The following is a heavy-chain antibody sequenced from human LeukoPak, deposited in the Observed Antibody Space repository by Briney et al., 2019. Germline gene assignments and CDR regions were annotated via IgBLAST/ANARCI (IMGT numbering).Heavy chain of an antibody. CDR1: GGSISSYY. V-gene: IGHV4-59*08. D-gene: IGHD2-21*02. Sequence: PSETLSLTCTVSGGSISSYYWSWIRQPPGKGLEWIGYIYYSGSTNYNPSLKSRVTISVDTSKNQFSLKLSSVTAADTAVYYCARQAYCGGDCYSALDYWGQGTLVTVSS. CDR2: IYYSGST. J-gene: IGHJ4*02. CDR3: ARQAYCGGDCYSALDY.